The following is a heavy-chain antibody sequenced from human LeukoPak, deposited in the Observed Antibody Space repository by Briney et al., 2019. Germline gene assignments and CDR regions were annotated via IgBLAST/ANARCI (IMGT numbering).Heavy chain of an antibody. J-gene: IGHJ5*02. CDR2: ISYDGSNK. CDR1: GFTFSSYA. V-gene: IGHV3-30-3*01. D-gene: IGHD3-16*01. Sequence: GGSLRLSCAASGFTFSSYAMHWVRQAPGKGLEWVAVISYDGSNKYYADSVKGRFTISRDNSKNTLYLQMNSLRAEDTAVYYCARGPQTLGWFDPWGQGTLVTVSS. CDR3: ARGPQTLGWFDP.